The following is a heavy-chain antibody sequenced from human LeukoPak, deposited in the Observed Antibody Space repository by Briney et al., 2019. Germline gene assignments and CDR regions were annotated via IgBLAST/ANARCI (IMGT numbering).Heavy chain of an antibody. CDR1: GGCFNSGSYY. Sequence: SETLSLTCTVSGGCFNSGSYYWSWIRQPAGKGLEWVGRIYTTGSTNYNPSLKSGVTIWVDTSKNQFFLQLTSVTAADTTVYYCATAMRVDRFFDYWGQGILVTVSS. J-gene: IGHJ4*02. CDR3: ATAMRVDRFFDY. D-gene: IGHD5-12*01. V-gene: IGHV4-61*02. CDR2: IYTTGST.